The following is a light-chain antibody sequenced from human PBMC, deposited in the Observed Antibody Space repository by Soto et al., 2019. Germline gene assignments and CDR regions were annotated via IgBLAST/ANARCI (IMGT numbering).Light chain of an antibody. CDR2: GAS. CDR1: QSIRSN. CDR3: QQYESHPLT. V-gene: IGKV3D-15*02. J-gene: IGKJ5*01. Sequence: EIVMMQSPATLSMSPGERVTLSCRSSQSIRSNLVWYQQKDGQAPRFXIYGASNRETGIPDRFSGSGSGTDFTLTISSLQPEDFATYYCQQYESHPLTFGQGTRLEI.